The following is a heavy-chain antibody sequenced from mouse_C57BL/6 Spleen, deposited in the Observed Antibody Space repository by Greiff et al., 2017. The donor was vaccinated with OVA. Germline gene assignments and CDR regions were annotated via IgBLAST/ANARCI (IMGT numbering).Heavy chain of an antibody. CDR2: INYDGSST. V-gene: IGHV5-16*01. CDR1: GFTFSDYY. D-gene: IGHD2-4*01. CDR3: ARVGLRPD. J-gene: IGHJ2*01. Sequence: EVQLVESEGGLVQPGSSMKLSCTASGFTFSDYYMAWVRQVPEKGLEWVANINYDGSSTYYLDSLKSRFIISRDNAKNILYLQMSSLKSEDTATYYCARVGLRPDWGQGTTLTVSS.